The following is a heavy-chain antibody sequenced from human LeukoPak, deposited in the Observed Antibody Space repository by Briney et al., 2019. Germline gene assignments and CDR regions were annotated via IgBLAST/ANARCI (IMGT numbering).Heavy chain of an antibody. CDR2: IIPIFGTA. J-gene: IGHJ4*02. D-gene: IGHD3-22*01. CDR1: GGTFSSYA. Sequence: SVKVSCKASGGTFSSYAISWVRQAPGQGLEWMGGIIPIFGTANYAQKFQGRVTITADKSTSTAYMELSSLRSEDTAVYYCARSHDSSGLRDYWGQGTLVTVSS. V-gene: IGHV1-69*06. CDR3: ARSHDSSGLRDY.